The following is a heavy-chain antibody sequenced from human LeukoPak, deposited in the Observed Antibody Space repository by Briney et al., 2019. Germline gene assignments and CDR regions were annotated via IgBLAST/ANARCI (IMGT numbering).Heavy chain of an antibody. CDR3: ARAAAGTGGYYFDY. V-gene: IGHV1-18*01. CDR1: GYTFTSYG. CDR2: ISAYNGNT. J-gene: IGHJ4*02. Sequence: ASVKVSCKASGYTFTSYGISWVRQAPGQGLEWMGWISAYNGNTNYAQKLQGRVTMTTDTSTSTAYMELRSLRSDDTAVCYCARAAAGTGGYYFDYWGQGTLVTVSS. D-gene: IGHD6-13*01.